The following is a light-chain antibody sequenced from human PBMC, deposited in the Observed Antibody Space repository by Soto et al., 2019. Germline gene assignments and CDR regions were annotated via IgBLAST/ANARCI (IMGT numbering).Light chain of an antibody. V-gene: IGLV2-23*01. J-gene: IGLJ1*01. CDR2: EGS. CDR3: CSFPGSSTCYV. Sequence: QSALTQPASVSGSPGQSLTISCTGTSSDVGSSNFVSWYQQHPGKAPKLIIYEGSRRPSGVSGRLSGSKSGNAASLTIPGLQAEDEADYYCCSFPGSSTCYVFGTGTKLTVL. CDR1: SSDVGSSNF.